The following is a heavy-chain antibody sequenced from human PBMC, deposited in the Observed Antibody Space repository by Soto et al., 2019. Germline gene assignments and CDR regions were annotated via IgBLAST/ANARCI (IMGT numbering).Heavy chain of an antibody. CDR3: ARGRTSGVDY. CDR1: GGSFSGYY. J-gene: IGHJ4*02. Sequence: QVQLQQWGAGLLKPSETLSLTCAVYGGSFSGYYWSWIRQPPGKGLEWIGEINHSGSTNYNPSLKSRVTIXXDTSKNQFSLKLSSVTAADTAVYYCARGRTSGVDYWGQGTLVTVSS. CDR2: INHSGST. V-gene: IGHV4-34*01. D-gene: IGHD2-8*01.